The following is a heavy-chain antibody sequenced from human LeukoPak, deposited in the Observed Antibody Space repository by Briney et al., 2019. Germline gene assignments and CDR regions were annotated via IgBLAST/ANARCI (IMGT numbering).Heavy chain of an antibody. J-gene: IGHJ5*02. Sequence: GGSLRLSCAASGFTFSNYAMSWVRQAPGKGLEWVSVISGSGGSTYYADSVKGRFTISRDNSKNTLYLQMNSLRAEDTAVYYCARPTKEGSSWYWWFDPWGQGTLVTVSS. CDR3: ARPTKEGSSWYWWFDP. D-gene: IGHD6-13*01. V-gene: IGHV3-23*01. CDR1: GFTFSNYA. CDR2: ISGSGGST.